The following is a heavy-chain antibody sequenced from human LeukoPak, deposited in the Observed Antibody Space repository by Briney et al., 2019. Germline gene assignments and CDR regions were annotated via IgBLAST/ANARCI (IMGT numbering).Heavy chain of an antibody. CDR2: IYYSGST. J-gene: IGHJ4*02. V-gene: IGHV4-39*01. D-gene: IGHD1-20*01. Sequence: TSETLSLTCTVSGGSISSSSYYWGWIRQPPGKGREWMGSIYYSGSTYYNPSLKSRVTISVDTSKNQFSLKLSSVTAADTAVYYCARRRRDNWNDQNYFDYWGQGTLVTVSS. CDR3: ARRRRDNWNDQNYFDY. CDR1: GGSISSSSYY.